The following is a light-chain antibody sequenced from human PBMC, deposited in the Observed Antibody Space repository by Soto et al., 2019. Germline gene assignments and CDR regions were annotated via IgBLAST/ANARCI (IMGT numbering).Light chain of an antibody. CDR2: AAS. CDR3: QQRNSYPLT. CDR1: QGISSY. J-gene: IGKJ4*01. Sequence: DIQLTQSPSFLSASIGDRVTITCRASQGISSYLAWYQQKPGTAPKLLIYAASTLQSGVPSRFSGSGSGTEFTLTISSLQPEDFATDYCQQRNSYPLTFGGGTKVEIK. V-gene: IGKV1-9*01.